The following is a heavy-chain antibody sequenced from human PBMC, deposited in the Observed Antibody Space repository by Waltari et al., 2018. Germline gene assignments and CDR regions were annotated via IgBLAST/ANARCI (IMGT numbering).Heavy chain of an antibody. J-gene: IGHJ4*02. D-gene: IGHD1-20*01. CDR1: GGTFSSYA. CDR3: MSSLISGTTL. CDR2: ISTSGTSI. Sequence: VQLVQSGAEVKKPGSSVKVSCKASGGTFSSYAISWVRQAPGQGLEWISHISTSGTSIYYADSVRGRFTISRDNTKNSLYLQMNSLRAEDTAVYYCMSSLISGTTLWGQGTLVTVSS. V-gene: IGHV3-48*03.